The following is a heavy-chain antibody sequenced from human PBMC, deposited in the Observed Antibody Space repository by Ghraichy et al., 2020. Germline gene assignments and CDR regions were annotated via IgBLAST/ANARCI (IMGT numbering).Heavy chain of an antibody. CDR3: ARDASLKYLLLRDAFDI. D-gene: IGHD3-22*01. Sequence: ASVKVSCKASGYVFTSYGFSWVRQAPGQGLEWMGWISTYNGNTDYAQNFQDRVTMTTDTSTTTAYMELRSLRPDDTAVYYCARDASLKYLLLRDAFDIWGQGTMVTVSS. V-gene: IGHV1-18*01. J-gene: IGHJ3*02. CDR1: GYVFTSYG. CDR2: ISTYNGNT.